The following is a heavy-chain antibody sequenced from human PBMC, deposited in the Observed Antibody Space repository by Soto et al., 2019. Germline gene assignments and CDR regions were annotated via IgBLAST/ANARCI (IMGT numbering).Heavy chain of an antibody. CDR2: ISSTTNYI. CDR1: GFTFTRYS. Sequence: GGSLRLSCAASGFTFTRYSMNWVRQVPGKGLEWVSSISSTTNYIYYGDSMKGRFTISRDNAKNSLYLEMNSLRAEDTAVYYCARESEDLTSNFDYWGQGTLVTVSS. CDR3: ARESEDLTSNFDY. J-gene: IGHJ4*02. V-gene: IGHV3-21*06.